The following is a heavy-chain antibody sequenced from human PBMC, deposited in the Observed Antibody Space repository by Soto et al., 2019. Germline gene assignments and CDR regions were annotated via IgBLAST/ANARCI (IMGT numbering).Heavy chain of an antibody. CDR1: GGSIANNSYY. V-gene: IGHV4-39*01. Sequence: KASETLSLTCTVSGGSIANNSYYWGWIRQPPGKGLEWIGSIYYSGSTYYNPSLKSRVTISVDTSKNQFSLKLSSVTAADTAVYYCARTDYSNYVLGYYGMDVWGQGTTVTVSS. CDR2: IYYSGST. CDR3: ARTDYSNYVLGYYGMDV. D-gene: IGHD4-4*01. J-gene: IGHJ6*02.